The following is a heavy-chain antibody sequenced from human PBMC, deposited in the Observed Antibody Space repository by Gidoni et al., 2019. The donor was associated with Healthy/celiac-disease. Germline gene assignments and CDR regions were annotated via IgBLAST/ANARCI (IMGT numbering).Heavy chain of an antibody. CDR3: RAGGSYPGGIDY. V-gene: IGHV4-39*01. Sequence: QLQLQESGPGLVKPSETLSLTCTVSGGSISSSSYYWGWIRQPPGKGLEWIGSIYYSGSTYYNPYLKSRVTISVDTYKNQFSLKLSSVTAADTAVYYCRAGGSYPGGIDYWGQGTLVTVSS. CDR1: GGSISSSSYY. CDR2: IYYSGST. J-gene: IGHJ4*02. D-gene: IGHD1-26*01.